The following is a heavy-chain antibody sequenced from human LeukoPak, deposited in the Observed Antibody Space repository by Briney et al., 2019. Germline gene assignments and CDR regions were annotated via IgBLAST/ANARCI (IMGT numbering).Heavy chain of an antibody. J-gene: IGHJ6*02. Sequence: KPSETLSLTCAVYGGSFSGYYWSWIRQPPGKGLEWIGEINHSGSTNYNPSLKSRVTISVDTSKNQFSLKLSSVTAADTAVYYCARGKGYSYGRYYYGMDVWGQGTTVTVSS. CDR3: ARGKGYSYGRYYYGMDV. D-gene: IGHD5-18*01. CDR1: GGSFSGYY. V-gene: IGHV4-34*01. CDR2: INHSGST.